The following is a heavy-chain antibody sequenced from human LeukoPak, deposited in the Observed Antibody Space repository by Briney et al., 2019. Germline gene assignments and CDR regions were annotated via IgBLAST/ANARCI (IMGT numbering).Heavy chain of an antibody. V-gene: IGHV3-23*01. CDR2: ISGSGGSI. CDR1: GFTFSSYA. D-gene: IGHD5-24*01. CDR3: AKGGDGYNYSFDY. Sequence: GGSLRLSCAASGFTFSSYAMSWVRQAPGKGLEWVSGISGSGGSIRYADSVKGRFIISRDNSKNTLYLQMNSLRAEDTAVYCCAKGGDGYNYSFDYWGQETLVTVSS. J-gene: IGHJ4*02.